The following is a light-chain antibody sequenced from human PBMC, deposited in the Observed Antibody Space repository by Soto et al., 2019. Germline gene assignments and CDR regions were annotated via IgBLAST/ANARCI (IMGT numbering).Light chain of an antibody. Sequence: QTVVTQPPSVSGAPGQRVTISCTGSYSNIGAPYDVHWYQQLPGTAPKLLIYGNSNRPSGVPDRFSGSRSGTSASLAITGLQAEDEADYYCQSYDSSLGGSYVFGTGTKVTVL. J-gene: IGLJ1*01. CDR1: YSNIGAPYD. CDR2: GNS. CDR3: QSYDSSLGGSYV. V-gene: IGLV1-40*01.